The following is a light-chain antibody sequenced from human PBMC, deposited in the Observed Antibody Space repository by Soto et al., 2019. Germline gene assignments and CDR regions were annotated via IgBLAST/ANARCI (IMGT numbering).Light chain of an antibody. V-gene: IGLV2-8*01. Sequence: SALTQPPSASGSPGQSITISCTGTSSDVGGYRYVSWYQQYPNKAPRLIIYEVSRRPSGVPDRFSGSKSGNVASLTVSGLQAEDEADYYCSSYEGSNTYVFGTGTKVTVL. J-gene: IGLJ1*01. CDR3: SSYEGSNTYV. CDR2: EVS. CDR1: SSDVGGYRY.